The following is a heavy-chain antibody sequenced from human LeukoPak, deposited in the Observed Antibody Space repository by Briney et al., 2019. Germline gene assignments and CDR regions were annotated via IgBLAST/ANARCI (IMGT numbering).Heavy chain of an antibody. Sequence: ASVKVSCKASGYTFTGYYMHWVRQAPGQGLEWMGWINPNSGGTNYAQKFQGRVTMTRDTSISTAYMELSRLRSDDTAVYYCARRHGGRDAFDIWGQGTMVTVSS. V-gene: IGHV1-2*02. CDR3: ARRHGGRDAFDI. CDR1: GYTFTGYY. D-gene: IGHD3-16*01. J-gene: IGHJ3*02. CDR2: INPNSGGT.